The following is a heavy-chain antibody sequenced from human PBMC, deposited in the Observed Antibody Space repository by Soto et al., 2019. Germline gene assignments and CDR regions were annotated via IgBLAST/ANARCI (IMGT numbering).Heavy chain of an antibody. CDR1: GGSISSSSYY. J-gene: IGHJ2*01. Sequence: QLQLQESGPGLVKPSETLSLTCTVSGGSISSSSYYWGWIRQPPGKGLEWIGSIYYSGSTYYNPSLKSRVTISVDTSKNQFSLKLSSVTAADTAVYYCARTPTVTTDWYFDLWGRGTLVTVSS. D-gene: IGHD4-17*01. CDR3: ARTPTVTTDWYFDL. V-gene: IGHV4-39*01. CDR2: IYYSGST.